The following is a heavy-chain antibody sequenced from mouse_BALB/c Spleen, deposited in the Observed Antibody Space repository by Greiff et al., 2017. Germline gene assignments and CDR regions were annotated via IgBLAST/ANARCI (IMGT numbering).Heavy chain of an antibody. J-gene: IGHJ3*01. CDR2: ILPGSGST. CDR3: ARGYYYGSSYVGFAY. Sequence: LMKPGASVKISCKATGYTFSSYWIEWVKQRPGHGLEWIGEILPGSGSTNYNEKFKGKATFTADTSSNTAYMQLSSLTSEDSAVYYCARGYYYGSSYVGFAYWGQGTLVTVSA. V-gene: IGHV1-9*01. D-gene: IGHD1-1*01. CDR1: GYTFSSYW.